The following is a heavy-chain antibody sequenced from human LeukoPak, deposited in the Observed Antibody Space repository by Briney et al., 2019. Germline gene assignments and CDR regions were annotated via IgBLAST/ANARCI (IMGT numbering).Heavy chain of an antibody. Sequence: PGGSLRLSCAASGFTFSSYAMRWVRQAPGKGLEWVSAISGSGGSTYYADSVKGRFTISRDNSKNTLYLQMNSLRAEDTAVYYCAKSSKGRYFFEYWGQGTLVTVSS. J-gene: IGHJ4*02. CDR2: ISGSGGST. CDR3: AKSSKGRYFFEY. V-gene: IGHV3-23*01. D-gene: IGHD2/OR15-2a*01. CDR1: GFTFSSYA.